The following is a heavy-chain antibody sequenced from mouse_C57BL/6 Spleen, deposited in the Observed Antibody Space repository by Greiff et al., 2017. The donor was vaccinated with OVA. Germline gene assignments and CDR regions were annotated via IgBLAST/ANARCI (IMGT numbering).Heavy chain of an antibody. CDR3: ARSLYYRDYCDY. CDR2: ILPGSGST. CDR1: GYTFTGYW. J-gene: IGHJ2*01. Sequence: VKLMESGAELMKPGASVKLSCKATGYTFTGYWIEWVKQRPGHGLEWIGEILPGSGSTNYNEKFKGKATFTADTSSNPAYMQLSSLTTEDSAIYYCARSLYYRDYCDYWGQGTTLTVSS. D-gene: IGHD2-14*01. V-gene: IGHV1-9*01.